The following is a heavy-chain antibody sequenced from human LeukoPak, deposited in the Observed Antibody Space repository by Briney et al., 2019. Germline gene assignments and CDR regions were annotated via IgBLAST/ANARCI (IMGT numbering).Heavy chain of an antibody. CDR2: INPNSGGT. CDR3: ARGRGVYGGSFYNWFDP. J-gene: IGHJ5*02. Sequence: ASVKVSCKASGYTFTDNYVHWVRQAPGQGLEWMGWINPNSGGTNYAQNFQGRVTMTRDTSISTAYMELSRLTSDDTAGYYCARGRGVYGGSFYNWFDPWGQGTLVTVSS. D-gene: IGHD1-26*01. CDR1: GYTFTDNY. V-gene: IGHV1-2*02.